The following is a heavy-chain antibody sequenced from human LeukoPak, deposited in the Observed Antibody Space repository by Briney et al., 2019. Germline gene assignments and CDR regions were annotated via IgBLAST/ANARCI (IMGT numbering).Heavy chain of an antibody. D-gene: IGHD6-19*01. CDR2: MYAGGTT. Sequence: PGGSVRLSCAASGVIVSRNFMSWVRQAPGKGLQWVAIMYAGGTTDYSDSVRGRFHISRDSSNNTLSLQINSLRAEDTAVYYCARGSGSGWPLDRWGQGALVIVSS. CDR1: GVIVSRNF. CDR3: ARGSGSGWPLDR. J-gene: IGHJ5*02. V-gene: IGHV3-53*01.